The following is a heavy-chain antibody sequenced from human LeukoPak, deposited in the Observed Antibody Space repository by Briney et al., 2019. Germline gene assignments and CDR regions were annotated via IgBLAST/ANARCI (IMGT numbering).Heavy chain of an antibody. CDR1: GFTFSSYA. Sequence: GGSLRLSCTASGFTFSSYAMNWVRQAPGQGLEWVSAISGSGGRTYYADFVKGRFTISRDDSRNTLYLQMNSLRAEDTALYYCAKGGNTATTAGDYWGQGTLVTVSS. CDR2: ISGSGGRT. D-gene: IGHD1-14*01. V-gene: IGHV3-23*01. J-gene: IGHJ4*02. CDR3: AKGGNTATTAGDY.